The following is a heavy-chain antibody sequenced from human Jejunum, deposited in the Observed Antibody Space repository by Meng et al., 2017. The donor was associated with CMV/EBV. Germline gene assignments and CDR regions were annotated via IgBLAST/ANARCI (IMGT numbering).Heavy chain of an antibody. CDR1: GFTFSPYG. D-gene: IGHD6-19*01. CDR3: AKDLGASGWFETFDS. Sequence: GFTFSPYGMHWVRLAPGRGLEWVAFIRYDGNNQYYTDSVKGRFTISRDNSRSTLFLQMNSLGVEDTAVYYCAKDLGASGWFETFDSWGQGTLVTVSS. V-gene: IGHV3-30*02. CDR2: IRYDGNNQ. J-gene: IGHJ4*02.